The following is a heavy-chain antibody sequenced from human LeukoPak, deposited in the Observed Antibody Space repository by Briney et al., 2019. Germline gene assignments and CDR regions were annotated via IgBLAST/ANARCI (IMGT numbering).Heavy chain of an antibody. J-gene: IGHJ4*02. CDR3: VNRGGLLLYFIY. CDR2: ISSNGGST. CDR1: GFTFSSYA. D-gene: IGHD3-22*01. Sequence: GGSLRLSCAASGFTFSSYAMYWVRQAPGKGLEYVSGISSNGGSTYYADSVKGRFTISRDNSKNTLYLQMSSLRAEDTAVYYCVNRGGLLLYFIYWGQGTLVTVSS. V-gene: IGHV3-64D*06.